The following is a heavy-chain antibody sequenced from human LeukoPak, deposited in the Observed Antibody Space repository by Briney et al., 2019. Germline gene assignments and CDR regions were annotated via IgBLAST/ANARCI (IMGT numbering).Heavy chain of an antibody. J-gene: IGHJ5*02. CDR2: IKQDGSEK. D-gene: IGHD1-7*01. Sequence: GGSLRLSCAASGFSVSNSYMYWVRQAPGKGLEWVANIKQDGSEKYYVDSVKGRFTISRDNAKNSLYLQMNSLRAEDTAVYYCARDTPYITGTTYNWFDPWGQGTLVTVSS. CDR1: GFSVSNSY. V-gene: IGHV3-7*03. CDR3: ARDTPYITGTTYNWFDP.